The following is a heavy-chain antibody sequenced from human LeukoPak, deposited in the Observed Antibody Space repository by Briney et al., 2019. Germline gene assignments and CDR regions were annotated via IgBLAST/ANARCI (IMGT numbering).Heavy chain of an antibody. J-gene: IGHJ4*02. D-gene: IGHD6-19*01. Sequence: GESLQISCQGSGYSFTSYWIGWVRQMPGKGLEWMGIIYPGNSDTRYSPSFQGQVTISADKSISTAYLQWSSLKASDTAMYYCARSGLPDSIAVAGTVDYWGQGTLVTVSS. CDR3: ARSGLPDSIAVAGTVDY. CDR2: IYPGNSDT. CDR1: GYSFTSYW. V-gene: IGHV5-51*01.